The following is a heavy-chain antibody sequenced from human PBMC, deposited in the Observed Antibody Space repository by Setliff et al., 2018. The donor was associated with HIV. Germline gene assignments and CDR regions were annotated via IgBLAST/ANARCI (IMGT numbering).Heavy chain of an antibody. CDR3: ARGYSSSWHNDYHYYMDV. Sequence: GESLKISCTGSGYSFTNYWIGWVRQMPGKGLEWMGIIFPGDSDTRYSPSFQGQVTISADTSISTAYLQWRSLKASDTAVYYCARGYSSSWHNDYHYYMDVWGKGTTVTVSS. J-gene: IGHJ6*03. D-gene: IGHD6-13*01. CDR1: GYSFTNYW. CDR2: IFPGDSDT. V-gene: IGHV5-51*01.